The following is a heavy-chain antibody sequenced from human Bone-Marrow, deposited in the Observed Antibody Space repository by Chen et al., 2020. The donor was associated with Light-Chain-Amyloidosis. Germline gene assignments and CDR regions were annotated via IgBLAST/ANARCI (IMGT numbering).Heavy chain of an antibody. V-gene: IGHV1-69*01. CDR2: IIPIFGTA. Sequence: QVQLVQSGAEVKKPGSSVKVSCKASGGTFSSYAISWVRQAPGQGLEWMGGIIPIFGTANYAQKFQGRVTITADESTSAAYMELRSLRSEETAGYYCARDRGIVVVPAAIRYYYYGMDVWGQGTTVTVSS. J-gene: IGHJ6*02. CDR3: ARDRGIVVVPAAIRYYYYGMDV. CDR1: GGTFSSYA. D-gene: IGHD2-2*02.